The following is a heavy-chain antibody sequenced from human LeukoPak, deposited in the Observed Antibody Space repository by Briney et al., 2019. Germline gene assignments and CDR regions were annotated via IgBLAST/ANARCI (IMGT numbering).Heavy chain of an antibody. Sequence: PSETLSLTCTVSGGSISSSSYYWGWIRRPPGKGLEWIGSIYYSGSTYYNPSLKSRVTISVDTSKNQFSLKLSSVTAADTAVYYCATVVVPAATFDYWGQGTLVTVSS. V-gene: IGHV4-39*01. D-gene: IGHD2-2*01. CDR1: GGSISSSSYY. CDR3: ATVVVPAATFDY. CDR2: IYYSGST. J-gene: IGHJ4*02.